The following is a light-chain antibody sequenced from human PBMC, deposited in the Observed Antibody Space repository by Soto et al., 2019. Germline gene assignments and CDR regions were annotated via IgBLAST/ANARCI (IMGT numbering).Light chain of an antibody. J-gene: IGKJ4*01. V-gene: IGKV1-39*01. CDR2: AAS. CDR1: QSISNY. CDR3: QQSYGTPLT. Sequence: IRMTQSPSSFSASVGDRVTITCRASQSISNYLNWYQHKPGKVPKLLIYAASSLQSGVPTRFSGSGSGTDFTLTINSLQPEDFATYYCQQSYGTPLTFGGGNKIEIK.